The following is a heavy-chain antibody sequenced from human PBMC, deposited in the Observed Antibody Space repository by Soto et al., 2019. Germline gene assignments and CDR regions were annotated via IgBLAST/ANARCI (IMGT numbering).Heavy chain of an antibody. Sequence: QVQLVQSGAEVKKPGSSVKVSCKASGGTFSSYAISWVRQAPGQGLEWMGGIIPIFGRANYAQKFQGRVRITADESTSTAYRERSSLRSEDTAVYYCERGRWLSLGPGYFDLWGLGTLVTVSS. J-gene: IGHJ2*01. CDR3: ERGRWLSLGPGYFDL. D-gene: IGHD7-27*01. CDR1: GGTFSSYA. V-gene: IGHV1-69*01. CDR2: IIPIFGRA.